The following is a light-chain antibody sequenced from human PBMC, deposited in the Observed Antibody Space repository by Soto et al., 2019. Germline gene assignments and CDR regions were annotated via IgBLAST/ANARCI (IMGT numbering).Light chain of an antibody. Sequence: DIPMTQSPSSLSASVGDRVTITCRASQSISSYLNWYQQNPGKAPKLLIYAASSLQSGVPSRFSGSGSGTDFTLTSSSLQPEDFATYYCQQSYSTPRTFGQGTKVDIK. CDR2: AAS. CDR3: QQSYSTPRT. V-gene: IGKV1-39*01. J-gene: IGKJ1*01. CDR1: QSISSY.